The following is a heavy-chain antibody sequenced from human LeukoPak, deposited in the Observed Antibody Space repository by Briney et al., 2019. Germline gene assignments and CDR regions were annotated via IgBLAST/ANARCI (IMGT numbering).Heavy chain of an antibody. CDR2: IFYNGNT. J-gene: IGHJ2*01. D-gene: IGHD3-10*01. V-gene: IGHV4-39*02. Sequence: ASETLSLTCTVSGGSISSSSHYWGWIRQPPGKGLEWIGTIFYNGNTYYNPSVKSRVTISVDTSTNQFSLKLSSVTAADTAVYYCARDRPHMVRGLTYFDLCGRGTLVTVSS. CDR1: GGSISSSSHY. CDR3: ARDRPHMVRGLTYFDL.